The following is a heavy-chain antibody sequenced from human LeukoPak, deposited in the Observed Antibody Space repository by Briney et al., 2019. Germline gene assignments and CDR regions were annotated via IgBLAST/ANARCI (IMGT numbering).Heavy chain of an antibody. Sequence: PGGSLRLSCAGSEFTVSSNYMNWVRQAPGEGLVWVSRIDPDGITTNYADSVKGRFTTSRDNARNTLYLQMNSLTAEDTALYYCTRVQAGRSGLMDVWGRGTTVTVSS. D-gene: IGHD3-10*01. V-gene: IGHV3-74*01. CDR1: EFTVSSNY. CDR3: TRVQAGRSGLMDV. CDR2: IDPDGITT. J-gene: IGHJ6*02.